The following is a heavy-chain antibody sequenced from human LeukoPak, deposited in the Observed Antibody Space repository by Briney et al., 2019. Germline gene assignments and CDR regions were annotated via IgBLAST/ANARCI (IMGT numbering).Heavy chain of an antibody. D-gene: IGHD4-17*01. J-gene: IGHJ6*03. CDR1: GGSISSSNW. CDR3: ASVNDYGDPLPRYMDV. Sequence: SETLSLTCAVSGGSISSSNWWSWVRQPPGKGLEWIGEIYHSGSTNYNPSIKSRVTISVDKSKNQFSLKLSSVTAADTAVYYCASVNDYGDPLPRYMDVWGKGTAVTVSS. CDR2: IYHSGST. V-gene: IGHV4-4*02.